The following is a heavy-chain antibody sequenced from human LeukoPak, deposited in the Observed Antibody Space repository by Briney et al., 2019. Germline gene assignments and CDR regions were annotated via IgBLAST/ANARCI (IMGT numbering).Heavy chain of an antibody. CDR3: ATKQWLAPPPDS. D-gene: IGHD6-19*01. J-gene: IGHJ4*02. V-gene: IGHV3-74*01. CDR1: VFTFSKYW. CDR2: INTDGTVT. Sequence: PGGSLGLSCAASVFTFSKYWMLWVRQAPGKGLESVSRINTDGTVTTYADSVKRRLTVSRDNADNTMSLQMNSVRDEDTAVYYCATKQWLAPPPDSWGQGTPVTVSS.